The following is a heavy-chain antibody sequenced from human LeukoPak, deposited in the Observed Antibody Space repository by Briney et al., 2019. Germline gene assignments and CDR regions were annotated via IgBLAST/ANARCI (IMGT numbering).Heavy chain of an antibody. CDR2: INHSGST. V-gene: IGHV4-34*01. CDR3: ARGQPVLLWFGESYYFDY. D-gene: IGHD3-10*01. J-gene: IGHJ4*02. Sequence: SETLSLTCAVYGGSFSGYYWSWIRQPPGKGLEWIGEINHSGSTNYNPSLKSRVTISVDTSKNQFSLKLSSVTAADTAVYYCARGQPVLLWFGESYYFDYWGQGTLVTVSS. CDR1: GGSFSGYY.